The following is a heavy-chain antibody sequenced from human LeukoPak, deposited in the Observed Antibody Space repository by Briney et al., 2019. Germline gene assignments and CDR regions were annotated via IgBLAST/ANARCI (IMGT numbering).Heavy chain of an antibody. Sequence: GGSLRLSCAASGFTFSSYGMHWVRQAPGKGLEWVAFIRYDRSNKYYADSVKGRFTISRDNSKNTLYLQMNSLRAEDTAMYYCAKDKEGIVVVPAAIGSAFDIWGQGTMVTVSS. CDR3: AKDKEGIVVVPAAIGSAFDI. CDR1: GFTFSSYG. V-gene: IGHV3-30*02. J-gene: IGHJ3*02. CDR2: IRYDRSNK. D-gene: IGHD2-2*02.